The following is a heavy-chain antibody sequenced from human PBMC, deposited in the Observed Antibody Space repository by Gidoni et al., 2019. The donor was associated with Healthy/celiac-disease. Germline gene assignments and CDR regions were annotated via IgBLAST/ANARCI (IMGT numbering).Heavy chain of an antibody. J-gene: IGHJ6*02. CDR2: IKSKTDGGTT. CDR3: TKGYGMDV. Sequence: EVQLVESGGGLVKPGGSLRLSCAASGFTFSNAWMSWVRQAPGKGLEWVDRIKSKTDGGTTDDAAPVKGRFTISRDDSKNTLYLQMNSLKTEDTAVYYCTKGYGMDVWGQGTTVTVSS. V-gene: IGHV3-15*01. CDR1: GFTFSNAW.